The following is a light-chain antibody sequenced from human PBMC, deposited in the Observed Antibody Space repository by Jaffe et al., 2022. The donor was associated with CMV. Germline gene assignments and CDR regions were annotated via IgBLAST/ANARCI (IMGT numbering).Light chain of an antibody. CDR2: AAS. V-gene: IGKV1-27*01. J-gene: IGKJ1*01. CDR1: QGISDF. Sequence: DIHMTQSPSSLSASVGDSVTITCRASQGISDFLAWFQQKPGKVPKLLIYAASTLQSGVPSRFSGGGSGTDFTLTISSLQPEDVATYYCQNYDSAPRTFGQGTKVEIK. CDR3: QNYDSAPRT.